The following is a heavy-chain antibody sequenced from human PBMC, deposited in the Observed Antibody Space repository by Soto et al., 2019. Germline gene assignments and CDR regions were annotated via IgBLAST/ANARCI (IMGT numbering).Heavy chain of an antibody. CDR1: GVSFGDYY. CDR3: AGFFGYRYGRVDP. CDR2: IHHSGST. J-gene: IGHJ5*02. V-gene: IGHV4-34*01. Sequence: SATRSHSTAVYGVSFGDYYWSWLRPPPGKGLEWIGEIHHSGSTNYNLSLKSRATISVDTSKNQFSLKLSSVTAADTAVYYCAGFFGYRYGRVDPWGQGTLVTVSS. D-gene: IGHD5-18*01.